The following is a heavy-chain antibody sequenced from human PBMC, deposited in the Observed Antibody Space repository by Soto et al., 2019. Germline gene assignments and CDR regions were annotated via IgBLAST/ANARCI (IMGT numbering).Heavy chain of an antibody. J-gene: IGHJ4*02. D-gene: IGHD2-8*02. CDR3: XXXXXXXXXXAPGD. CDR1: EFTFSSYG. Sequence: EVRLVESGGGLVKPGGSLRLSCAASEFTFSSYGMNWVRXAXXKXXXWVSIISSDSTSIYYTDSVKGRFTISRDNAKXXXXXXXXXXXXXXXXXXXXXXXXXXXXXXAPGDWGQGTQVTVSS. V-gene: IGHV3-21*01. CDR2: ISSDSTSI.